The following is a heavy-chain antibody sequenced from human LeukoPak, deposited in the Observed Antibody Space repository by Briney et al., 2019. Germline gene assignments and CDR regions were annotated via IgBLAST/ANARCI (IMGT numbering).Heavy chain of an antibody. V-gene: IGHV3-21*01. Sequence: GGSLRLSCTASGFTFGDYAINWVRQAPGKGLEWVSSISSSSSYIYYADSVKGRFTISRDNAKNSLYLQMNSLRAEDTAVYYYARDRIYLFDYWGQGTLVTVSS. D-gene: IGHD5/OR15-5a*01. J-gene: IGHJ4*02. CDR2: ISSSSSYI. CDR3: ARDRIYLFDY. CDR1: GFTFGDYA.